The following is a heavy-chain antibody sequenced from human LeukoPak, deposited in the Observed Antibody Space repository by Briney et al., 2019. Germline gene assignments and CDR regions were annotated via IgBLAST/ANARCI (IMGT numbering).Heavy chain of an antibody. CDR1: GFTFSVYS. Sequence: GGSLRLSCAASGFTFSVYSMNWVRQSPGKGLEWVASISVSSSSIYYADSLKGRFTISRDNAKNSLYLQMNSLRAEDTAVYYCARTSSWYIDSFDIWGQGTMVSVSS. V-gene: IGHV3-21*01. CDR2: ISVSSSSI. D-gene: IGHD6-13*01. J-gene: IGHJ3*02. CDR3: ARTSSWYIDSFDI.